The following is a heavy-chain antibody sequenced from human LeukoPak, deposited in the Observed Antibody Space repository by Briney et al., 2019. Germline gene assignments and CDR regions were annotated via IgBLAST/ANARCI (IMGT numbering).Heavy chain of an antibody. CDR1: GGSISSHY. Sequence: SKTLSLTCTVSGGSISSHYWSWIRQPPGKGLEWIGYIYYSGSTNYNPSLKSRVTISVDTSKNQFSLKLSSVTAADTAVYYCAREKKEYYDFWSGPTGLLDVWGKGTTVTVSS. CDR2: IYYSGST. D-gene: IGHD3-3*01. V-gene: IGHV4-59*11. J-gene: IGHJ6*04. CDR3: AREKKEYYDFWSGPTGLLDV.